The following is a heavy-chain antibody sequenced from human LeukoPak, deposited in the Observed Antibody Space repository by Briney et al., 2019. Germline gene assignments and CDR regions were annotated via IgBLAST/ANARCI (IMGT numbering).Heavy chain of an antibody. V-gene: IGHV4-39*07. CDR3: ARILARQFTSFSDSSPYTYYYMDV. Sequence: PSETLSLTCSVSSGSIISNSDYWGWLRQPPGKGLEWIATIHYSGRTYYNPSLKSRGTISVDTSQNQFSLRLSSLTAADTAVYYCARILARQFTSFSDSSPYTYYYMDVWGKGTTVTVSS. D-gene: IGHD2/OR15-2a*01. J-gene: IGHJ6*03. CDR2: IHYSGRT. CDR1: SGSIISNSDY.